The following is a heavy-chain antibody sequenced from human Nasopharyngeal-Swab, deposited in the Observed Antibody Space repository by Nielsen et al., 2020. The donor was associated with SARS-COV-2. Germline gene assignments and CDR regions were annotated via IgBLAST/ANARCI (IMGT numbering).Heavy chain of an antibody. Sequence: WIRQPPGKGLEWIGSIYHSGSTYYNPSLKGRVTISVDTSKNQFSLKLSSVTAADTAVYYCARPGVWFGELKNDAFDIWSQGTMVTVSS. J-gene: IGHJ3*02. CDR3: ARPGVWFGELKNDAFDI. V-gene: IGHV4-38-2*01. D-gene: IGHD3-10*01. CDR2: IYHSGST.